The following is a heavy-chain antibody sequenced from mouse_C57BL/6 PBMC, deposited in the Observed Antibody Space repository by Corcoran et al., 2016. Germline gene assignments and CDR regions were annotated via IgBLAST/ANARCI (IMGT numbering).Heavy chain of an antibody. CDR1: GYTFTEDT. V-gene: IGHV1-62-2*01. Sequence: QVQLQQSGAELVKAGASVKLCWKAAGYTFTEDTIRWVKQRSGQGIGWIGWFYPGSGSIKDNEKFKDKGTLTEDKSSSTVYMELSRLTSEDSAVYFCARHDDLLGDYAMDYWGQGTSVTVSS. CDR2: FYPGSGSI. D-gene: IGHD2-10*01. J-gene: IGHJ4*01. CDR3: ARHDDLLGDYAMDY.